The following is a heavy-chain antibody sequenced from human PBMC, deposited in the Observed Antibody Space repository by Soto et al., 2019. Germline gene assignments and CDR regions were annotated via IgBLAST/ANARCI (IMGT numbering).Heavy chain of an antibody. D-gene: IGHD6-19*01. CDR2: IYYSGST. CDR1: GGSITSSIYY. J-gene: IGHJ2*01. Sequence: SETLSLTCTVSGGSITSSIYYWGGIGHPPGKGLEWIGSIYYSGSTYYNPSLKSRVTISVDTSKTQFSLKLSSVTAADTAVYYCARLVGQWLAFWYFDLWGRGTLVTVSS. CDR3: ARLVGQWLAFWYFDL. V-gene: IGHV4-39*01.